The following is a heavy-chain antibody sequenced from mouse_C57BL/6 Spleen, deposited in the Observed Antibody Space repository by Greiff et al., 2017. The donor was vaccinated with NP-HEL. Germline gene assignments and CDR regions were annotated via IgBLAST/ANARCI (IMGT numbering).Heavy chain of an antibody. V-gene: IGHV1-5*01. CDR1: GYTFTSYW. D-gene: IGHD2-1*01. CDR3: TGSYYGNYYFDY. J-gene: IGHJ2*01. CDR2: IYPGNSDT. Sequence: VQLKQSGTVLARPGASVKMSCKTSGYTFTSYWMHWVKQRPGQGLEWIGAIYPGNSDTSYNQKFKGKAKLTAVTSASTAYMELSSLTNEDSAVYYCTGSYYGNYYFDYWGQGTTLTVSS.